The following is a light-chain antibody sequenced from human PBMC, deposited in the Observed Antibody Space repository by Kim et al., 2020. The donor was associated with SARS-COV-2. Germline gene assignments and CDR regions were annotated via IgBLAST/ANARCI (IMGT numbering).Light chain of an antibody. J-gene: IGLJ3*02. CDR3: QTWGTGIWV. V-gene: IGLV4-69*01. Sequence: ASVKLTCTLSSGHSSNAIAWPQQQPEKGPRYLMKLNSDGSHTKGDGIPDRFSGSSAGAERYLTISSLQSEDEADYYCQTWGTGIWVFGGGTKVTVL. CDR2: LNSDGSH. CDR1: SGHSSNA.